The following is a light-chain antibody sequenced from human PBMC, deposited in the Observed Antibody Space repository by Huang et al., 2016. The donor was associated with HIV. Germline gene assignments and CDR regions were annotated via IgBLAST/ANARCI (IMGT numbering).Light chain of an antibody. J-gene: IGKJ1*01. Sequence: DIQMTQSPSTLSASVGDRVTITCRASQAITNWLAWYRQKTGKAPKLRIYDASSLEFGVPSTFSVSGSGTEFTLTISSLQPDNFATYYCQQYHSFPWTFGQGTKVEIK. CDR3: QQYHSFPWT. CDR1: QAITNW. CDR2: DAS. V-gene: IGKV1-5*01.